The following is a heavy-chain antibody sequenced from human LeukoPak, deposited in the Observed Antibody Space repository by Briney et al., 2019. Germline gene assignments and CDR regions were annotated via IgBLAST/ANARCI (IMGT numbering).Heavy chain of an antibody. Sequence: SETLSLTCAVYGGSFSGYYWSWIRQPPGKGLEWIGEINHSGSTNYNPSLKSRVTISVDTSKNQFSLKLSSVTAADTAVYYCARGVGFRSRMSVAGPKYFDLWGRGTLVTVSS. D-gene: IGHD6-19*01. CDR1: GGSFSGYY. CDR3: ARGVGFRSRMSVAGPKYFDL. V-gene: IGHV4-34*01. J-gene: IGHJ2*01. CDR2: INHSGST.